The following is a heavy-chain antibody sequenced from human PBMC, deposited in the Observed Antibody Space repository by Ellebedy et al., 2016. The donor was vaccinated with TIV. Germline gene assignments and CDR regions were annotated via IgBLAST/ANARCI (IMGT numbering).Heavy chain of an antibody. Sequence: GESLKISXAASGFTSSDSWMSWIRQAPGKGLEWVSYISNSGSSIYYADSVKGRFTISRDSAKNSLYLQMNSLRADDTAVYFCARFPSAWYFDLWGRGTLVTVSS. CDR2: ISNSGSSI. J-gene: IGHJ2*01. CDR3: ARFPSAWYFDL. CDR1: GFTSSDSW. V-gene: IGHV3-11*01. D-gene: IGHD3-3*01.